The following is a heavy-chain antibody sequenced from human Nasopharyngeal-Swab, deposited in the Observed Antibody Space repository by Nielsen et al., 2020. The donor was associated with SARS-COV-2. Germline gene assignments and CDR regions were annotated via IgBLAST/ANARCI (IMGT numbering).Heavy chain of an antibody. D-gene: IGHD3-10*01. CDR2: IWYDGSNK. V-gene: IGHV3-33*01. CDR3: ARDFPFGGDVVY. CDR1: GFTFSSYG. J-gene: IGHJ4*02. Sequence: GWSLRLSCAASGFTFSSYGMHWVRQAPGTGLEWVAVIWYDGSNKYYADSVKDRFTISRDNSKNTLYLQMNSLRAEDTAVYYCARDFPFGGDVVYWGQGTLVTVSS.